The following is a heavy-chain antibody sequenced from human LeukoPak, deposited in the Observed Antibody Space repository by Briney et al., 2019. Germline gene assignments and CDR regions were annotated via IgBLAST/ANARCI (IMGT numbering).Heavy chain of an antibody. J-gene: IGHJ5*02. CDR2: IIPIFGTA. CDR3: ARSDSSSRRWSWFDP. D-gene: IGHD6-13*01. Sequence: SVKVSCKASGGTFSSYAIGWVRQAPGQGLEWMGGIIPIFGTANYAQKFQGRVTITADESTSTAYMELSSLRSEDTAVYYCARSDSSSRRWSWFDPWGQGTLVTVSS. CDR1: GGTFSSYA. V-gene: IGHV1-69*13.